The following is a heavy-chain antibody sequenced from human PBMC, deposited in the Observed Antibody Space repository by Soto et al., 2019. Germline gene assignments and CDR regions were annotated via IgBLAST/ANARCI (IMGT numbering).Heavy chain of an antibody. CDR1: GDSFGTYY. J-gene: IGHJ6*02. D-gene: IGHD3-10*01. CDR3: ARDPGVTMVRGSRFYGVDV. CDR2: ISYTGST. Sequence: SETLSLTCTVSGDSFGTYYWSWIRQAPGKGLEWIGFISYTGSTTYNPSLESRVTISIDTSKNQFSLNLDPVTAADTAVYYCARDPGVTMVRGSRFYGVDVWGQGTTVTVSS. V-gene: IGHV4-59*01.